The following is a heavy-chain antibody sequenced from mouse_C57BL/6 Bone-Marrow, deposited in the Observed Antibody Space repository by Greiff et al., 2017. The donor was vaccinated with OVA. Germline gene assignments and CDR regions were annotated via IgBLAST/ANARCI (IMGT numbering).Heavy chain of an antibody. V-gene: IGHV1-15*01. J-gene: IGHJ1*03. D-gene: IGHD1-1*01. CDR1: GYTFTDYE. CDR3: TQDYYGHWYFDV. Sequence: VQLQQSGAELVRPGASVTLSCKASGYTFTDYEMHWVKQTPVHGLEWIGAIDPETGGTAYNQKFKGKAILTADKSSSTAYMELRSLTSEDSAVYYCTQDYYGHWYFDVWGTGTTVTVSS. CDR2: IDPETGGT.